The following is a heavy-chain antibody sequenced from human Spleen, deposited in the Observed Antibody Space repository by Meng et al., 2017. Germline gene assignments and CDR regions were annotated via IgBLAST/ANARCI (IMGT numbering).Heavy chain of an antibody. Sequence: VQLVESGGGVVQPGRSLRLSCAASGFSFSSYAMTWVRQAPGKGLEWVSSISGSGGSTYYADSVKGRFTVSRDNSKNTLYLQMNSLRAEDTAVYYCAKDSTVTAFRFDYWGQGTLVTVSS. D-gene: IGHD4-17*01. CDR1: GFSFSSYA. V-gene: IGHV3-23*04. J-gene: IGHJ4*02. CDR2: ISGSGGST. CDR3: AKDSTVTAFRFDY.